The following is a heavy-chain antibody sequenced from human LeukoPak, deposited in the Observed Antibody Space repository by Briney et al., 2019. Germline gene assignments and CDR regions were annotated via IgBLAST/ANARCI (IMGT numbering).Heavy chain of an antibody. V-gene: IGHV1-69*01. Sequence: SVTVSCKASGGTFSIYAISWVRQAPGQGLEWMGGIVPIFGTTKYAQKFQGRVTLTADESTSTAYMELSSLRSEDTAFYYCARDPGHSGGQNWGQGTLVTVSS. CDR1: GGTFSIYA. CDR3: ARDPGHSGGQN. J-gene: IGHJ4*02. D-gene: IGHD5-12*01. CDR2: IVPIFGTT.